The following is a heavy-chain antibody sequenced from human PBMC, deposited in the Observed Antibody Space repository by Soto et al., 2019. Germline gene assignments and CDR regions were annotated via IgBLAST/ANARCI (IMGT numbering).Heavy chain of an antibody. Sequence: SETLSLTCTVSGGSISSYYWSWIRQPPGKGLEWIGYIYYSGSTNYNPSLKSRVTISVDTSKNQFSLKLSSVTAADTAVYYCARVGGGYCSGRSCYGGYYYYGMDVWGQGTTVTVSS. V-gene: IGHV4-59*01. CDR2: IYYSGST. CDR3: ARVGGGYCSGRSCYGGYYYYGMDV. CDR1: GGSISSYY. D-gene: IGHD2-15*01. J-gene: IGHJ6*02.